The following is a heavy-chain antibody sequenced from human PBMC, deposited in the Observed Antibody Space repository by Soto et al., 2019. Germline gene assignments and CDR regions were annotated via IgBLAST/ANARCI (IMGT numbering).Heavy chain of an antibody. V-gene: IGHV1-69*01. J-gene: IGHJ4*02. D-gene: IGHD3-22*01. CDR1: GGTFCSYA. CDR3: ARDVGYYDSSGYPYYFDY. CDR2: IIPIFGTA. Sequence: QVQLVQSGAEVKKPGSSVKVSCKASGGTFCSYAISWVRQAPGQGLEWMGGIIPIFGTANYAQKFQGRVTITADESTSTAYMELSSLRSEDTAVYYCARDVGYYDSSGYPYYFDYWGQGTLVTVSS.